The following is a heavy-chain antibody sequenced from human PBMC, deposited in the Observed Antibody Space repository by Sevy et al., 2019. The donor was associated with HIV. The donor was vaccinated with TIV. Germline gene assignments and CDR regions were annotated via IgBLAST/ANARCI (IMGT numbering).Heavy chain of an antibody. CDR1: GGSISSYY. D-gene: IGHD3-10*01. Sequence: SETLSLTCTVSGGSISSYYWSWIRQPPGKGLEWIGYIYYSGSTNYNPSLKSRVTISVDTSKNQFSLKLSSVTAADTAVYYCARAMARGALDYWGQGTLVTVSS. V-gene: IGHV4-59*01. CDR2: IYYSGST. CDR3: ARAMARGALDY. J-gene: IGHJ4*02.